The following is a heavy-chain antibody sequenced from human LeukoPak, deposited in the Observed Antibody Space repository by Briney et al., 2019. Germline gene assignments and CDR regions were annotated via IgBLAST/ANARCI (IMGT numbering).Heavy chain of an antibody. CDR2: IKQDGSEK. CDR1: GFTFSSYW. V-gene: IGHV3-7*01. CDR3: ARGPSYYYDSSGYYEDY. J-gene: IGHJ4*02. Sequence: PGGSLRLSCAASGFTFSSYWMSWVRQAPGKGLEWVANIKQDGSEKYYVDSVKGRFTISRDNAKNSLYLQMNSLRAEDTAVYYCARGPSYYYDSSGYYEDYWGQGTLVTVSS. D-gene: IGHD3-22*01.